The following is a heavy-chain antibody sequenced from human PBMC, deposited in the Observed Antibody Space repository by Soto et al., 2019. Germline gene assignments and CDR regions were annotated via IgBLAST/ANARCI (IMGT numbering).Heavy chain of an antibody. Sequence: PGESLKISCKGSGYSFASYWIGWVRQMPGKGLEWMGIIYPGDSDTRYSPSFQGQVTISADKSISTAYLQWSSLKASDTATYYCARLDMITFGGVINRYYRMDVWGQGTTVTVSS. D-gene: IGHD3-16*01. J-gene: IGHJ6*02. CDR1: GYSFASYW. CDR3: ARLDMITFGGVINRYYRMDV. CDR2: IYPGDSDT. V-gene: IGHV5-51*01.